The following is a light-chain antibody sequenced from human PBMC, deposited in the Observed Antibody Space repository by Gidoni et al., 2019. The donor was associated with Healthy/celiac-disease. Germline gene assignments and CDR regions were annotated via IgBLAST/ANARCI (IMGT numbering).Light chain of an antibody. CDR2: LGS. CDR1: QSLLHSNGYNY. V-gene: IGKV2-28*01. Sequence: DIVMTQFPLSLPVTPGEPASISCRSSQSLLHSNGYNYLDWYLQKPGQSPQLLIYLGSNRASGVPDRFSGSGSGTDFTLKISKVEAEDVGVYYCMQALQTPRTFXPXTNVDIK. J-gene: IGKJ3*01. CDR3: MQALQTPRT.